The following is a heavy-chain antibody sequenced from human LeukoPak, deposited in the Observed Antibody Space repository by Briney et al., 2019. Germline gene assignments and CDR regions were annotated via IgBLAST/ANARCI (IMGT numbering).Heavy chain of an antibody. CDR1: GFTFSTYS. CDR2: IGSSNSYI. D-gene: IGHD3-10*02. V-gene: IGHV3-21*01. Sequence: PGGSLRLSCAASGFTFSTYSMNWVRQAPGKGPEWVSSIGSSNSYIYYADSVKGRFTISRDNAKNSLYLQMNSLRAEDTAVYYCAELGITMIGGVWGKGTTVTISS. J-gene: IGHJ6*04. CDR3: AELGITMIGGV.